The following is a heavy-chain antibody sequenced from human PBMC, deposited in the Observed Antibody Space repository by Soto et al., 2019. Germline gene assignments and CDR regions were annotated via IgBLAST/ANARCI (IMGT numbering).Heavy chain of an antibody. D-gene: IGHD3-10*01. Sequence: PGGSLRLSCAASGFTFSSYAMHWVRQAPGKGLEWVTVIWFDGSNKYYADSVKGRFTISRDNSKNTLFLQMNSLRAEDTAVYYCAKAPVPYYYGSGSPYWGQGTLVTVS. CDR2: IWFDGSNK. CDR1: GFTFSSYA. V-gene: IGHV3-33*06. CDR3: AKAPVPYYYGSGSPY. J-gene: IGHJ4*02.